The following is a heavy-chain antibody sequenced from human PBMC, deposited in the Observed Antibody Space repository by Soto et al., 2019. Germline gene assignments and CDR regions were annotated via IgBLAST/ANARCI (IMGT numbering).Heavy chain of an antibody. CDR2: ISASGAAT. V-gene: IGHV3-23*01. J-gene: IGHJ4*02. D-gene: IGHD6-13*01. CDR3: AKEASTAGLLDF. CDR1: GFTFSSYA. Sequence: EVQLLESGGGLIQPGGSLRPSCAASGFTFSSYAMSWVRQAPGKGLEWVSAISASGAATYYAGSVKGRFTISRDGAKNTLFLQMSSLRTEDTAVYYCAKEASTAGLLDFWGQGTLATVSS.